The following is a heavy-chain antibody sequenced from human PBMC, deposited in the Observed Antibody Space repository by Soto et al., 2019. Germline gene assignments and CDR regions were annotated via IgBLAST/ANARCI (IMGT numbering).Heavy chain of an antibody. V-gene: IGHV1-69*13. CDR3: ARAHLGSDRYTLEPFDP. Sequence: GASVKVSCKASGGTFSSYAISWVRQAPGRGLEWMGGIIPIFGTANYAQKFQGRVTITADESTSTAYMELSSLRSEDTAVYYCARAHLGSDRYTLEPFDPWGQGTLVTVSS. J-gene: IGHJ5*02. CDR1: GGTFSSYA. D-gene: IGHD1-1*01. CDR2: IIPIFGTA.